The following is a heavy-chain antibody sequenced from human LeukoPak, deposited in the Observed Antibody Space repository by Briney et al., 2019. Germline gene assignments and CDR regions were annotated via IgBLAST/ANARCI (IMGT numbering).Heavy chain of an antibody. CDR3: ERVDLLRGVIVRGFDY. D-gene: IGHD3-10*01. CDR1: GYSISSGYY. V-gene: IGHV4-38-2*01. CDR2: IYHSGIT. Sequence: PSETLSLTCAVSGYSISSGYYWGWIRQPPGKGLEWIATIYHSGITYYKTSLKSRVTISVDTSKNQFSLKLTSVTAADTAVYYCERVDLLRGVIVRGFDYWGQGTLFTVSS. J-gene: IGHJ4*02.